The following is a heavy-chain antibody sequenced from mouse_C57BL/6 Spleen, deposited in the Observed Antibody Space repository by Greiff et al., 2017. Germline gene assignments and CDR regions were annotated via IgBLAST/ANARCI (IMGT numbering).Heavy chain of an antibody. V-gene: IGHV1-55*01. CDR2: IYPGSGST. J-gene: IGHJ4*01. D-gene: IGHD2-4*01. CDR3: ARGSYDYAGGYYYAMDY. CDR1: GYTFTSYW. Sequence: QVKLQQPGAELVKPGASVKMSCKASGYTFTSYWITWVKQRPGQGLEWIGDIYPGSGSTNYNEKFKSKATLTVDTSSSTAYMQLSSLTSEDSAVYYCARGSYDYAGGYYYAMDYWGQGTSVTVSS.